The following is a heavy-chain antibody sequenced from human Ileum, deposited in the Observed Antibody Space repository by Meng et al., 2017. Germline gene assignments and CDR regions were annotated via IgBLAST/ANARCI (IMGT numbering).Heavy chain of an antibody. Sequence: GESLKISCADSGFSFSTYEMNWVRQAPGKGMEWVSYISSSGGTIYYANSVKGRFTISRDNANNSLFLQMNSLRAEDTAIYYCARVFRRWGRSLREVDYWGQGTLVTVSS. D-gene: IGHD7-27*01. J-gene: IGHJ4*02. CDR3: ARVFRRWGRSLREVDY. V-gene: IGHV3-48*03. CDR2: ISSSGGTI. CDR1: GFSFSTYE.